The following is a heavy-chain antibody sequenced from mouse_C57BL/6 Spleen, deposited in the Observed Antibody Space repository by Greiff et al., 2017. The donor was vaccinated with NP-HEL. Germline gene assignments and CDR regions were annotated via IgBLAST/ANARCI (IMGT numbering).Heavy chain of an antibody. CDR2: IYPRDGST. D-gene: IGHD1-1*01. J-gene: IGHJ4*01. CDR1: GYTFTDHT. CDR3: ARKITTVVATTGAMDY. V-gene: IGHV1-78*01. Sequence: VQRVESDAELVKPGASVKISCKVSGYTFTDHTIHWMKQRPEQGLEWIGYIYPRDGSTKYNEKFKGKATLTADKSSSTAYMQLNSLTSEDSAVYFCARKITTVVATTGAMDYWGQGTSVTVSS.